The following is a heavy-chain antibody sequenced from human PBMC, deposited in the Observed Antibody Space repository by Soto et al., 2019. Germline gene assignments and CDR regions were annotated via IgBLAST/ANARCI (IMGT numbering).Heavy chain of an antibody. V-gene: IGHV3-30-3*01. Sequence: QVQLVESGGGVVQPGRSLRLSCAASGFTFSSYAMHWVRQAPGKGLEWVAVISYDGSNKYYADSVKGRFTISRDNSKNTLYLKMNSLRAEDTAVYYCARVREQWPGWAEYFQHWGQGTLVTVSS. CDR1: GFTFSSYA. D-gene: IGHD6-19*01. CDR2: ISYDGSNK. J-gene: IGHJ1*01. CDR3: ARVREQWPGWAEYFQH.